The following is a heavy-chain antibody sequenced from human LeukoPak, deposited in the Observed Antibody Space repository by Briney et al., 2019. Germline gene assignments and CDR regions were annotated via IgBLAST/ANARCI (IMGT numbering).Heavy chain of an antibody. J-gene: IGHJ4*02. CDR2: ISTNGGST. V-gene: IGHV3-64*01. D-gene: IGHD1-14*01. CDR3: ARGGETTGNPDY. CDR1: GFTFSSYA. Sequence: GGSLRLSCAASGFTFSSYAMHWVRQAPGKGLEYVSVISTNGGSTYYANSVKGRFTISRDNSKNTLYLQMGSLRPEDMAVYYCARGGETTGNPDYWGQGTLVTVSS.